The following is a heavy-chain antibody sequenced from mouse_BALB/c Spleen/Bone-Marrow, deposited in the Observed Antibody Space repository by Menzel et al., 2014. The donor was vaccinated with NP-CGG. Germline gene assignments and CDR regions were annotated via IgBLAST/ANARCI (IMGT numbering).Heavy chain of an antibody. Sequence: QVQLQQSGAELVMPGASVKMSCKASGYTFTDYWIHWVKQRPGQGLEWIGAIDTSYTYTTYNQKFKGKATLTVDASSSTAYIQLSSLTSEDSAVYYCANIYYGDYGWFSYWSQGTLVTVSA. CDR1: GYTFTDYW. CDR2: IDTSYTYT. CDR3: ANIYYGDYGWFSY. D-gene: IGHD2-13*01. V-gene: IGHV1-69*01. J-gene: IGHJ3*01.